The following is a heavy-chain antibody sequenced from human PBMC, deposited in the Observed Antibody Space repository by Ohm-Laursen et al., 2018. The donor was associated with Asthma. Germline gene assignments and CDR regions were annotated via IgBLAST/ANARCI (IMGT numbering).Heavy chain of an antibody. J-gene: IGHJ4*02. CDR2: IYHSGTI. CDR1: GDSISRGDYY. CDR3: ARVLDDSSGYGFDF. D-gene: IGHD3-22*01. Sequence: SQTLSLTCTVSGDSISRGDYYWSWIRQPPGKGLEWIGYIYHSGTIYYKSSLQSRVTISVDTSKNQFSLSLSSVTAADTAVYYCARVLDDSSGYGFDFGGQGTLVTVSS. V-gene: IGHV4-30-4*01.